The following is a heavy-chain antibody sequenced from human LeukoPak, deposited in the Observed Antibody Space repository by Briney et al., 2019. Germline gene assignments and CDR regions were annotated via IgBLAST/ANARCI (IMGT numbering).Heavy chain of an antibody. Sequence: QPGASLRLSCAASGFTFSSYAMNWVRQAPGKGLEWVSYITNSGSTIYYADSVKGRFTISRDNAKNSLYLQMNSLRAEDTAVYHCARDENSGGIDYWGQGTLVTVSS. CDR3: ARDENSGGIDY. V-gene: IGHV3-48*03. CDR2: ITNSGSTI. J-gene: IGHJ4*02. CDR1: GFTFSSYA. D-gene: IGHD6-6*01.